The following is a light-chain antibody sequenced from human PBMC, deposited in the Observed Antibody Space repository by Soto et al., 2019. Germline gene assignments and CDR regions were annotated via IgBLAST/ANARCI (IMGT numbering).Light chain of an antibody. CDR1: QSVSSNY. CDR3: QQYGSSPRT. J-gene: IGKJ1*01. V-gene: IGKV3-20*01. Sequence: EIVLTQSPGTLSLSPGERATLSCRTSQSVSSNYLAWYQQRPGQAPRLLIYDASSRATGIPDRFSGSGSGTDFTLTISSLESEDFAVYYCQQYGSSPRTFGQGTKVEIK. CDR2: DAS.